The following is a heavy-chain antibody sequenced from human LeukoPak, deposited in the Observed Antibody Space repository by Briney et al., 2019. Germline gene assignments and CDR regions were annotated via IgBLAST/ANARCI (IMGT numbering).Heavy chain of an antibody. CDR2: INPKSGVT. Sequence: GASVKVSCKASGYTFTGYYLHWVRQAPGQGLEWMGWINPKSGVTNYAQRFQGRVTMTRDTSISTAYMELSSLRFDDTAVYYWARGSYCGGDCPDSWGQGTLVTVSS. CDR1: GYTFTGYY. V-gene: IGHV1-2*02. J-gene: IGHJ4*02. CDR3: ARGSYCGGDCPDS. D-gene: IGHD2-21*02.